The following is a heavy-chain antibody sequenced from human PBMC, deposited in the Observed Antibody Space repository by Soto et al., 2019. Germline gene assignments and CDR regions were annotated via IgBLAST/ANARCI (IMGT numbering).Heavy chain of an antibody. CDR1: GGSVSSGSYY. D-gene: IGHD4-17*01. CDR2: IYYSGST. J-gene: IGHJ1*01. CDR3: ARGYGDYELFQH. Sequence: SETLSLTCTVSGGSVSSGSYYWSWIRQPPGKGLEWIGYIYYSGSTNYNPSLKSRVTISVDTSKNQFSLKLSSVTAADTAVYYCARGYGDYELFQHWGQGTLVTVSS. V-gene: IGHV4-61*01.